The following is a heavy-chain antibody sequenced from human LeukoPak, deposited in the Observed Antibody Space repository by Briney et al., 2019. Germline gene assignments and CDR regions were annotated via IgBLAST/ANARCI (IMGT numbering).Heavy chain of an antibody. V-gene: IGHV3-23*01. J-gene: IGHJ4*02. CDR1: GVTFATYD. CDR2: ISGSADIT. CDR3: AKGQQLDDGGFDS. Sequence: GGSLRLSCAASGVTFATYDMSWVRQPPGKGLEWVSSISGSADITYYADSVKGRFTISRDNSKNTLYLELNSLRVEDTATFYSAKGQQLDDGGFDSWGQGTMVTVSS. D-gene: IGHD6-13*01.